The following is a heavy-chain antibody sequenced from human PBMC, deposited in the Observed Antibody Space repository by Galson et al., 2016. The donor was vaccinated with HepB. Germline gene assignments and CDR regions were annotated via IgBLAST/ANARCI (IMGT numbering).Heavy chain of an antibody. CDR3: ERGVGGVPSANFYYGMDV. CDR1: GFAVSDNY. V-gene: IGHV3-66*01. CDR2: IYRGGFT. D-gene: IGHD2-2*01. Sequence: SLRLSCAASGFAVSDNYMSWVRQAPGKGLEWVSVIYRGGFTYYADSVKGRFTISRDNSENTLYLQMNSLRAEDTAVYYCERGVGGVPSANFYYGMDVWGGGAMVTVSA. J-gene: IGHJ3*01.